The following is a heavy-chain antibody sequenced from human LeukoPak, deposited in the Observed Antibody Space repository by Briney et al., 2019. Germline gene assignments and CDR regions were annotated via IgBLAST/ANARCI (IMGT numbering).Heavy chain of an antibody. CDR2: IDGRHGNI. V-gene: IGHV3-21*01. Sequence: KSGGSLRLSCRASGFNFETYNMHWIRQATRKRLEWVSSIDGRHGNIYYADPVQGRFTISRDNAKDYLFLKMNSLRVDDTAMYFCVRETYYSGSGGGGWLDPWGLGSLVTVSS. J-gene: IGHJ5*02. D-gene: IGHD3-10*01. CDR3: VRETYYSGSGGGGWLDP. CDR1: GFNFETYN.